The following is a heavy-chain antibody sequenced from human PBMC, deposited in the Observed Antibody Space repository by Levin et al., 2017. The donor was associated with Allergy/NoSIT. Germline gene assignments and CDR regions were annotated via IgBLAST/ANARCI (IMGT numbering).Heavy chain of an antibody. CDR3: AKDRGQWLAYNWFDP. CDR1: GFTFSSYA. J-gene: IGHJ5*02. CDR2: ISGSGGST. V-gene: IGHV3-23*01. Sequence: PGGSLRLSCAASGFTFSSYAMSWVRQAPGKGLEWVSAISGSGGSTYYADSVKGRFTISRDNSKNTLYLQMNSLRAEDTAVYYCAKDRGQWLAYNWFDPWGQGTLVTVSS. D-gene: IGHD6-19*01.